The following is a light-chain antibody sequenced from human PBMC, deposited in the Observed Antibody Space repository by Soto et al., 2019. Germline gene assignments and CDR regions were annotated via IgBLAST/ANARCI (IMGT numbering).Light chain of an antibody. Sequence: QSVLSQPPSVSGAPGPRITISCTGSSSNIGANYDVHWYRQVPGTAPKLLMSGDNNRPSGVADRFSGSKSGTSASLAITKLQAEDEADYYCQSYDSSLNRVFGTGTKVT. CDR2: GDN. CDR1: SSNIGANYD. J-gene: IGLJ1*01. CDR3: QSYDSSLNRV. V-gene: IGLV1-40*01.